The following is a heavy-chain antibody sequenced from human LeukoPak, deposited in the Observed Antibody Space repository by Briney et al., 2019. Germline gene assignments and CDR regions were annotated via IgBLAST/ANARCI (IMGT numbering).Heavy chain of an antibody. CDR1: GGSISSYY. Sequence: PSETLSLTCTVSGGSISSYYWSWIRQPAGKGLEWIGRIYTSGSTNYNPSLKSRVTMSVDTSKNQFSLKLSSVTAADTAVYYCSAAGRQYYYYGMDVWGQGTTVTVSS. J-gene: IGHJ6*02. D-gene: IGHD6-13*01. V-gene: IGHV4-4*07. CDR2: IYTSGST. CDR3: SAAGRQYYYYGMDV.